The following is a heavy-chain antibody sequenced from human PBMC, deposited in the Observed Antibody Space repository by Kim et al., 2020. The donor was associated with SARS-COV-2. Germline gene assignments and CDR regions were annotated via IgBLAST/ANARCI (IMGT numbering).Heavy chain of an antibody. J-gene: IGHJ4*02. Sequence: YADSVKGRFTISRDNAKNSLYPQMNSLRAEDTAVYYCARVYSSGWYYFDYWGQGTLVTVSS. CDR3: ARVYSSGWYYFDY. V-gene: IGHV3-11*06. D-gene: IGHD6-19*01.